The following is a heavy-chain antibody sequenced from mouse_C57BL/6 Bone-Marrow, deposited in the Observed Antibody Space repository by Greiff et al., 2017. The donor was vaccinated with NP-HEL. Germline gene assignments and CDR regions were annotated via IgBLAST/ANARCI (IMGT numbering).Heavy chain of an antibody. D-gene: IGHD2-3*01. Sequence: QVQLQQPGAELVKPGASVKVSCKASGYTFTSYWMHWVKQRPGQGLEWIGRIHPSDSDTNYNQKFKGKATLTVEKSSSTAYMQLSSLTSEDSAVYYCAIGRWLLPFFDYWGQGTTLTVSS. V-gene: IGHV1-74*01. J-gene: IGHJ2*01. CDR3: AIGRWLLPFFDY. CDR2: IHPSDSDT. CDR1: GYTFTSYW.